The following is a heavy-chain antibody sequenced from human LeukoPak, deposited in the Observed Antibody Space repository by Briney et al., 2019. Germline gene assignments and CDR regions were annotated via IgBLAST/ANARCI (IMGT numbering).Heavy chain of an antibody. D-gene: IGHD2-15*01. CDR1: GGSISSYY. CDR3: ARDGRYCSGGSCYPKNWFDP. J-gene: IGHJ5*02. V-gene: IGHV4-59*01. Sequence: SETLSLTCTVSGGSISSYYWSWIRQPPGKGLEWIGYIYYSGSTNYNPSLKSRVTISVDTSKNQFSLKLSSVTAADTAVYYCARDGRYCSGGSCYPKNWFDPWGQGTLVTVPS. CDR2: IYYSGST.